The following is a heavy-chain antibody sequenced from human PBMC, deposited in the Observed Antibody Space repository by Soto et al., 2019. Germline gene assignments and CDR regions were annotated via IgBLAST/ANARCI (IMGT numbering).Heavy chain of an antibody. V-gene: IGHV4-34*01. Sequence: PSETLSLTCAVYGGSFSGYYWSRIRQPPGKGLEWIGEINHSGSTNYNPSLKSRVTISVDTSKNQFSLKLSSVTAADTAVYYCARGRYCSSTSCYTDASDIWGQGTMVTVSS. D-gene: IGHD2-2*02. J-gene: IGHJ3*02. CDR2: INHSGST. CDR3: ARGRYCSSTSCYTDASDI. CDR1: GGSFSGYY.